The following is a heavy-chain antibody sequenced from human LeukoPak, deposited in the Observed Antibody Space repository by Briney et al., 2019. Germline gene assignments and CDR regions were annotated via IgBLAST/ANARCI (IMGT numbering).Heavy chain of an antibody. CDR2: INHSGST. CDR1: GGSFSGYY. V-gene: IGHV4-34*01. Sequence: SETLSLTCAVYGGSFSGYYWSWIRQPPGKGLEWIGAINHSGSTSYNPSLKSRASISVDTSKNQFSLKLSSVTAADTAVYYCARDGFGGNSRGSYYGMDVWGQGTTVTVSS. D-gene: IGHD4-23*01. J-gene: IGHJ6*02. CDR3: ARDGFGGNSRGSYYGMDV.